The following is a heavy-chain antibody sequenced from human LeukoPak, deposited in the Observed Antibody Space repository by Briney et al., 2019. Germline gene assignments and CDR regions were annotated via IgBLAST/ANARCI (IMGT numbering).Heavy chain of an antibody. Sequence: ASVKVSCKASGYTFTSYGISWLRQAPGQGLEWMGWISAYNGNTNYAQKLQGRVTMTTDTSTSTAYMELRSLRSDDTAVYYCARDLKPGYYDSSGKLNYFDYWGQGTLVTVSS. J-gene: IGHJ4*02. CDR3: ARDLKPGYYDSSGKLNYFDY. V-gene: IGHV1-18*01. CDR1: GYTFTSYG. D-gene: IGHD3-22*01. CDR2: ISAYNGNT.